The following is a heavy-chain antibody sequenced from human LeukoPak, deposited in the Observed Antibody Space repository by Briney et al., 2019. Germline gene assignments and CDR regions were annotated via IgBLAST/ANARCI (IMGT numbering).Heavy chain of an antibody. CDR3: ATAPPSYDILTGPTKDYMDV. Sequence: ASVTVSCKVSGYTFTDYYMHWVEQAPGKGRERMGLVDPEDGETIYAEKFQGRVTIKADTYTDTGYMELSSLRSEDTAVYYCATAPPSYDILTGPTKDYMDVWGKGTTVTVSS. J-gene: IGHJ6*03. D-gene: IGHD3-9*01. CDR1: GYTFTDYY. CDR2: VDPEDGET. V-gene: IGHV1-69-2*01.